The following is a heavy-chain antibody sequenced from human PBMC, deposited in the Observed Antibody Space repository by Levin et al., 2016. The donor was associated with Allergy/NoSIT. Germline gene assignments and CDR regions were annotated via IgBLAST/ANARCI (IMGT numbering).Heavy chain of an antibody. V-gene: IGHV4-30-4*01. CDR1: GGSISRAAHY. CDR3: ARLAGDTYGTAYFDY. J-gene: IGHJ4*02. D-gene: IGHD5-18*01. Sequence: SETLSLTCAVSGGSISRAAHYWSWIRQPPGKGLEWIGYVYYTGSTYHNPSLKSRVTISVDKSKNQFSLKLSSVTAADTAVYYCARLAGDTYGTAYFDYWGQGTLVTV. CDR2: VYYTGST.